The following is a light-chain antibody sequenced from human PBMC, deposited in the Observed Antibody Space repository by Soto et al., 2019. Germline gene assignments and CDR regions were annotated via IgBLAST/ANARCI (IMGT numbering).Light chain of an antibody. CDR3: SSYTTSNTRQIA. J-gene: IGLJ1*01. Sequence: LTQPASVSGSPGQSITISCTGTSSDVVGYNYVSWYQHHPGKAPKLMIFDVSNRPSGVSNRFSGSKSGNTASLTISGLQPEDEADYYCSSYTTSNTRQIAFGTGTKVTVL. CDR1: SSDVVGYNY. CDR2: DVS. V-gene: IGLV2-14*03.